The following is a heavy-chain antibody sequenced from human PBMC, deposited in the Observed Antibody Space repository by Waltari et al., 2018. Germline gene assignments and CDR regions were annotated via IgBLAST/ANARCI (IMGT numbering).Heavy chain of an antibody. Sequence: QVQLQESGPGLVKPSETLSLTCTVSGGSISSYYWSWIRQPPGKGLEWIGYIYYSGSTNYNPSLKSRVTISVDTSKNQFSLKLSSVTAADTAVYYCARIAVAGTYNDAFDIWGQGTMVTVSS. CDR3: ARIAVAGTYNDAFDI. CDR1: GGSISSYY. V-gene: IGHV4-59*01. D-gene: IGHD6-19*01. J-gene: IGHJ3*02. CDR2: IYYSGST.